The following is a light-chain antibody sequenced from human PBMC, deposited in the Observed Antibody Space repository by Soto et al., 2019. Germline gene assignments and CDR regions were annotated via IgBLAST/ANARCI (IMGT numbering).Light chain of an antibody. Sequence: EVVLTQSPGTLSLSSWERSTLSCRASQNINTFLAWYQQKPGQAPRLLIYDTFNRASGVPARFSGSGSGTHFTLTISGLEPEDFATYYCQQGKQWPLITFGQGTRLEIK. J-gene: IGKJ5*01. CDR3: QQGKQWPLIT. CDR2: DTF. CDR1: QNINTF. V-gene: IGKV3-11*01.